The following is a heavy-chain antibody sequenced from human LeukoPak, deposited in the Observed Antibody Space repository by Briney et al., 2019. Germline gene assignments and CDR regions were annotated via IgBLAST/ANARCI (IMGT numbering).Heavy chain of an antibody. Sequence: GGSLRLSCAASGFTFSDYWMDWARQAPGKGLEWEANIKPDGSEIYYVDAVKGRFTISRDNAKNSLFLQMNSLRVEDTAVYYCTRSLDYWGQGTLVTVSS. CDR3: TRSLDY. J-gene: IGHJ4*02. V-gene: IGHV3-7*02. CDR2: IKPDGSEI. CDR1: GFTFSDYW. D-gene: IGHD2-15*01.